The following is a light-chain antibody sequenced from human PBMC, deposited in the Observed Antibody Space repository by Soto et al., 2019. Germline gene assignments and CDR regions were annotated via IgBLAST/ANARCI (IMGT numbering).Light chain of an antibody. CDR1: SSNIGSNP. J-gene: IGLJ2*01. CDR2: SNN. CDR3: AAWDDSLNGPVV. V-gene: IGLV1-44*01. Sequence: QSALTQPPSASGTPGQRVTISCSGSSSNIGSNPVNWYQQLPGTAPKLLIYSNNQRPSGVPDRFSGSKSGTSASLAISGLQSEDEVDYYCAAWDDSLNGPVVFGGGTKLTVL.